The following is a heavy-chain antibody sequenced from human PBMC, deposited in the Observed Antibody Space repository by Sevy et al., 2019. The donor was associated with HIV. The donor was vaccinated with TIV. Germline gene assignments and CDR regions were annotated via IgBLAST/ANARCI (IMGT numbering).Heavy chain of an antibody. V-gene: IGHV3-30*18. CDR1: GLTFSSYG. D-gene: IGHD1-26*01. J-gene: IGHJ6*02. Sequence: GGSLRLSCAASGLTFSSYGMHWVRQAPGKGLEWVALISYDGSNKYYADSVKGRFTISRDNSKNTLYLQMNSLRAEDTAVYYCAKDLRRDYGLLGYGMDVWGQGTTVTVSS. CDR2: ISYDGSNK. CDR3: AKDLRRDYGLLGYGMDV.